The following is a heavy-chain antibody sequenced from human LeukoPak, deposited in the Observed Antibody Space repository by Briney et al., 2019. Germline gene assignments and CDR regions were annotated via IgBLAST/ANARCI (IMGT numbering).Heavy chain of an antibody. CDR1: GGSISSSSYY. CDR3: ARYRYVWGSYRYNWFDP. CDR2: IYYSGST. Sequence: PSETLSLTCTVSGGSISSSSYYWGWIRQPPGKGLEWIGSIYYSGSTYYNPSLKSRVTMSVDTSKNQFSLKLSSVTAADTAVYYCARYRYVWGSYRYNWFDPWGQGTLVTVSS. D-gene: IGHD3-16*02. V-gene: IGHV4-39*07. J-gene: IGHJ5*02.